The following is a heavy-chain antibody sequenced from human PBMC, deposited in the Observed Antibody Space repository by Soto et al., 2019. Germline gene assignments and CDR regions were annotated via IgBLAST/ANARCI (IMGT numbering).Heavy chain of an antibody. CDR1: AFTFSSYA. D-gene: IGHD3-3*01. J-gene: IGHJ6*02. Sequence: GGSLRLSCAASAFTFSSYAMSWVRQAPGKGLEWVSAISGSGDSTHYADSVKGRFTISRDNSKDTLYLQMNSLRADDTAVYYCAKAVWEEWLSPPAGGYYQGMDVWGQGTTATVSS. CDR2: ISGSGDST. CDR3: AKAVWEEWLSPPAGGYYQGMDV. V-gene: IGHV3-23*01.